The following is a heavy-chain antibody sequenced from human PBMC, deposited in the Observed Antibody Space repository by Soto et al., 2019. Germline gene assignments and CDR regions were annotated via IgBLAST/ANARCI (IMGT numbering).Heavy chain of an antibody. Sequence: QVQLVESGGGVVQPGRSLRLSCAASGFTFSSYGMHWVRQAPGKGLEWVAVISYDGSNKYYADSVKGRFTISRDNSKNTLYLQMNSLRAEDTAVYYCAKDVLSTVEGAFWSGYFYRPYYYYYGMDVWGQGTTVTVSS. CDR1: GFTFSSYG. CDR2: ISYDGSNK. V-gene: IGHV3-30*18. J-gene: IGHJ6*02. CDR3: AKDVLSTVEGAFWSGYFYRPYYYYYGMDV. D-gene: IGHD3-3*01.